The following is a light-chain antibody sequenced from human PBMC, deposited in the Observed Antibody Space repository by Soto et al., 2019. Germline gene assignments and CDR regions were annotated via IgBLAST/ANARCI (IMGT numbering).Light chain of an antibody. CDR2: GAS. CDR3: QQYSSSFVS. Sequence: DIVLTQSPDTLSLSPGESATLSCRASQTVTSDHLAWYQQRLGQPPRLLIYGASGRDSDIPDRFSGSGSGTDFTLTICRLEPEDFAVDYCQQYSSSFVSFGPGTKVDVK. J-gene: IGKJ3*01. V-gene: IGKV3-20*01. CDR1: QTVTSDH.